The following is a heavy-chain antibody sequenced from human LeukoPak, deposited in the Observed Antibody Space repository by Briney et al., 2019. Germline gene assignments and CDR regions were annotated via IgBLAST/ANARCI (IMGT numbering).Heavy chain of an antibody. CDR3: ARDQPYYYDSSAYYPRYYYYMDV. J-gene: IGHJ6*03. V-gene: IGHV3-48*03. CDR2: ISGSGDTR. Sequence: AGGSLRFSCVASGFTFSSHEMNWVRQAPGKGLEWISYISGSGDTRNHADSVKGRFIISRDNAKNSLFLQMNSLRAEDTAVYYCARDQPYYYDSSAYYPRYYYYMDVWGKGTTVTVSS. CDR1: GFTFSSHE. D-gene: IGHD3-22*01.